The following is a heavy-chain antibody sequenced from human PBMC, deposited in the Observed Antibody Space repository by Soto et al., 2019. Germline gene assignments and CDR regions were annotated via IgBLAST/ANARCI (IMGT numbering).Heavy chain of an antibody. CDR1: GHSFTSYW. CDR3: ARVGTYYDFWSGYEPDYYYGMDV. D-gene: IGHD3-3*01. J-gene: IGHJ6*02. V-gene: IGHV5-51*01. Sequence: PGESLKISCKGSGHSFTSYWIGWVRQMPGKGLEWMGIIYPGDSDTRYSPSFQGQVTISADKSISTAYLQWSSLKASDTAMYYCARVGTYYDFWSGYEPDYYYGMDVWGQGTTVTVSS. CDR2: IYPGDSDT.